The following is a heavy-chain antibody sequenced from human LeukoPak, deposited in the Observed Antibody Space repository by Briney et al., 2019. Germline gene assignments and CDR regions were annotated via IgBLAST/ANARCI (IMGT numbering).Heavy chain of an antibody. D-gene: IGHD3-22*01. V-gene: IGHV3-21*01. Sequence: NPGGSLRLSCAASGFTFSSYSMNWVRQAPGEGLEWVSSISSSSSYIYYADSVKGRFTISRDNAKNSLYLQMNSLRAEDTAVYYCARTSYYYDSSGHIDAFDIWGQGTMVTVSS. CDR2: ISSSSSYI. CDR1: GFTFSSYS. J-gene: IGHJ3*02. CDR3: ARTSYYYDSSGHIDAFDI.